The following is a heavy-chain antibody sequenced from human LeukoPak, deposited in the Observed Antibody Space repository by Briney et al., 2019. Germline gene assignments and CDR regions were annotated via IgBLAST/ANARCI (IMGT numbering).Heavy chain of an antibody. Sequence: ASAKVSCKASGYTFTSYDINWVRQATGQGLEWMGWMNPNSGNTGYAQKFQGRVTMTRNTSISTAYMELSSLRSEDTAVYYCARVPGRAVTHKYYFDYWGQGTLVTVSS. V-gene: IGHV1-8*01. J-gene: IGHJ4*02. CDR3: ARVPGRAVTHKYYFDY. D-gene: IGHD4-17*01. CDR1: GYTFTSYD. CDR2: MNPNSGNT.